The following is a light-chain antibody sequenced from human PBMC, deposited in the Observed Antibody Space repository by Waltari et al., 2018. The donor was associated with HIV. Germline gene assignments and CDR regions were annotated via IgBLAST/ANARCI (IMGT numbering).Light chain of an antibody. CDR2: AAS. V-gene: IGKV3-20*01. Sequence: EIVLTQSPGTLSLSPGERATLSCRASQSVTNSYLAWYQQKPGQAPRLLIYAASSRATGIPDRFSGSGSGTDFTLTISRLEPEDFAVYYCQQYGSSPRTFGQGTKVEIK. CDR1: QSVTNSY. CDR3: QQYGSSPRT. J-gene: IGKJ1*01.